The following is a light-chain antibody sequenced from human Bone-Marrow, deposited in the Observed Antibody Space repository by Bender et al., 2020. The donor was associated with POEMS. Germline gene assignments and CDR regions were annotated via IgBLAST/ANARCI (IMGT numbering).Light chain of an antibody. CDR2: EVN. V-gene: IGLV2-23*02. J-gene: IGLJ3*02. CDR1: STDVGSYNL. CDR3: CSYAGDRYWV. Sequence: QSALTQPASVSGSPGQSITISCTGSSTDVGSYNLVSWYQQHPGTAPKLMIYEVNKRPSGVSDRFSGSKSGTTASLTISGLQAEDEGDYYCCSYAGDRYWVFGGGTKLAVL.